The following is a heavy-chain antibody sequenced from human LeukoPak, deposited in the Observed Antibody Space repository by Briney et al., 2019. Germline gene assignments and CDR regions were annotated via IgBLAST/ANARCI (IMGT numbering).Heavy chain of an antibody. D-gene: IGHD3-3*01. V-gene: IGHV4-39*07. CDR3: ARAPWDYRIFGVVIPSHFDY. J-gene: IGHJ4*01. CDR2: IYYSGST. Sequence: SETLSLTCTVSGGSISSSGYYWGWIRQPPGKGLEWIGSIYYSGSTYYNPSLKSRVTISVDTSKNQFSLKLSSVTAADTAVYYCARAPWDYRIFGVVIPSHFDYWGHGTLVTVSS. CDR1: GGSISSSGYY.